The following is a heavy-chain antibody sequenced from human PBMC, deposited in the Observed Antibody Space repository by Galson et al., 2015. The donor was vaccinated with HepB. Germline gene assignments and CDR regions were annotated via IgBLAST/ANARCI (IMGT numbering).Heavy chain of an antibody. Sequence: SLRLSCAASGFTFDDYAMHWVRQAPGKGLEWVSGISWNSGSIGYADSVRGRFTISRDNAKNSLYLQMNSLRAEDTALYYCAASEHDYYDSSPDGAFDIWGQGTMVTVSS. D-gene: IGHD3-22*01. V-gene: IGHV3-9*01. CDR3: AASEHDYYDSSPDGAFDI. CDR1: GFTFDDYA. J-gene: IGHJ3*02. CDR2: ISWNSGSI.